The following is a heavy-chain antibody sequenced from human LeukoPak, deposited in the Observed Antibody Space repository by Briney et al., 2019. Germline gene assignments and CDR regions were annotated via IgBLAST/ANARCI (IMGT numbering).Heavy chain of an antibody. V-gene: IGHV1-46*01. CDR3: ARYYDILTGYPGDAFDI. CDR1: GYTFTSHY. D-gene: IGHD3-9*01. J-gene: IGHJ3*02. Sequence: ASVKVSCKASGYTFTSHYMHWVRQAPGQGLEWMGIINPSSGTTRDAQKFQGRVTMTTDTSTSTAYMELRSLRSDDTAVYYCARYYDILTGYPGDAFDIWGQGTMVTVSS. CDR2: INPSSGTT.